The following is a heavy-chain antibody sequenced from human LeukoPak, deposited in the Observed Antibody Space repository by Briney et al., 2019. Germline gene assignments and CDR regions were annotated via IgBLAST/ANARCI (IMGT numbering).Heavy chain of an antibody. V-gene: IGHV3-74*01. D-gene: IGHD3-16*01. CDR1: GFTLSSSW. Sequence: GGSLRLSCAASGFTLSSSWMHWVRQAPGKGLVWVSRISSDGSSTTYADSVKGRFTISRDNAKNTLFLQMNSLRVEDTAVYYCARDYVWKAGISVWGQGTLVTVSS. J-gene: IGHJ4*02. CDR3: ARDYVWKAGISV. CDR2: ISSDGSST.